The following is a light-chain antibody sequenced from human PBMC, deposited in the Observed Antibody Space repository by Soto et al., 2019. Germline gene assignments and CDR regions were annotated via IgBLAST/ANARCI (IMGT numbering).Light chain of an antibody. CDR2: KAS. J-gene: IGKJ1*01. V-gene: IGKV1-5*03. Sequence: DIQMTQSPSTLSGSVGDRVTITCRASQTISSWLAWYQQKPGKAPKLLIYKASTLKSGVPSRFSGSGSGTVFTLSISSLQPDDVATYYCQHYKSYSEAFGQGNKVELK. CDR3: QHYKSYSEA. CDR1: QTISSW.